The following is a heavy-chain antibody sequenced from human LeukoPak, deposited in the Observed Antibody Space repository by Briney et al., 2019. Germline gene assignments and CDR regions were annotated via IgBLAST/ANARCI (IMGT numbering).Heavy chain of an antibody. D-gene: IGHD1-26*01. CDR2: ISSIGSYI. J-gene: IGHJ3*02. V-gene: IGHV3-21*04. CDR3: ARGGSYLSAFDI. CDR1: GFTFSSYS. Sequence: GGSLRLSCAASGFTFSSYSMNWVRQTPGKELEWVSSISSIGSYIYYADSVKGRFTISRDNSKNTLYLQMNSLRAEDTAVYYCARGGSYLSAFDIWGQGTMVTVSS.